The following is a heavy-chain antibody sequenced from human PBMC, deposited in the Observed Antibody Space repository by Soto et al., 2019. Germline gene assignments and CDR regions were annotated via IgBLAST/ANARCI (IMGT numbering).Heavy chain of an antibody. CDR2: IIPIFGTA. V-gene: IGHV1-69*13. Sequence: SVKVSCKASGGTFSSYAISWVRQAPGQGLEWMGGIIPIFGTANYAQKFQGRVTITADESTSTAYMELSSLRSEDTAVYYCARRSRDGYNPDYYYYGMDVWGQGTTVTVS. J-gene: IGHJ6*02. CDR3: ARRSRDGYNPDYYYYGMDV. CDR1: GGTFSSYA. D-gene: IGHD5-12*01.